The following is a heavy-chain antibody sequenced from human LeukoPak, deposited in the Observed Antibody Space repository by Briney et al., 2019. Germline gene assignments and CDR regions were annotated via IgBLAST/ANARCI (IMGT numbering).Heavy chain of an antibody. CDR3: ARGSRAGGYRYYFDY. Sequence: GASVKVSCKASGYTFTSYDINWVRQATGQGLEWMGWMNPNSGNTGYAQKFQGGVTITRNTSISTAYMELSSLRSEDTAVYYCARGSRAGGYRYYFDYWGQGTLVTVSS. D-gene: IGHD3-16*01. CDR1: GYTFTSYD. V-gene: IGHV1-8*03. J-gene: IGHJ4*02. CDR2: MNPNSGNT.